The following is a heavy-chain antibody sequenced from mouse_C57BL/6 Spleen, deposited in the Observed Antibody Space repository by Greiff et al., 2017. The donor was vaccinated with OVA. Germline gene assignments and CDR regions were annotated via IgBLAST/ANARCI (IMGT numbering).Heavy chain of an antibody. CDR2: IYPGDGDT. J-gene: IGHJ3*01. D-gene: IGHD1-1*01. V-gene: IGHV1-80*01. Sequence: QVQLKESGAELVKPGASVKISCKASGYAFSSYWMNWVKQRPGKGLEWIGQIYPGDGDTNYNGKFKGKATLTADKSSSTAYMQLSSLTSEDSAVYFCARPSITTVKGDWFAYWGQGTLVTVSA. CDR1: GYAFSSYW. CDR3: ARPSITTVKGDWFAY.